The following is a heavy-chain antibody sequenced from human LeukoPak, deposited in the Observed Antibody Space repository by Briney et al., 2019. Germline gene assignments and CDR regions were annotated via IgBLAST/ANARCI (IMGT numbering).Heavy chain of an antibody. CDR3: AKNPVASLTGFDY. Sequence: GGSLRLSCAASGFTFSSYAMRWVRQAPGKGLEWVSAISGSGGSTYYADSVKGRFTISRDNSKNTLYLQMNSLRAEDTAVYYCAKNPVASLTGFDYWGQGTLVTVSS. CDR1: GFTFSSYA. J-gene: IGHJ4*02. D-gene: IGHD5-12*01. CDR2: ISGSGGST. V-gene: IGHV3-23*01.